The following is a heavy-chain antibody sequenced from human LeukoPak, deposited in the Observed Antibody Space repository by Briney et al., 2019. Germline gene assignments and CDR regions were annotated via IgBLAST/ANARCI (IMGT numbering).Heavy chain of an antibody. V-gene: IGHV3-11*06. CDR2: ISSSSSYT. Sequence: GGSLRLSCAASGFTFSDYYMSWIRQAPGKGLGWVSYISSSSSYTNYADSVKGRFTISRDYAKNSLYLQMNSLRGEDTAVYYCARVYNYGLDYWGQGTLVTVSS. CDR1: GFTFSDYY. D-gene: IGHD5-18*01. J-gene: IGHJ4*02. CDR3: ARVYNYGLDY.